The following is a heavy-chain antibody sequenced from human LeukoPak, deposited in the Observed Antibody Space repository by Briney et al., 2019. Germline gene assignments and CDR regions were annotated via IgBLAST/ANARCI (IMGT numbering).Heavy chain of an antibody. Sequence: SETLSLTCTVSGGSISSLTYYWGWFRQPPGKGLEWVASVYYSGTTYSSPSLKSRVAISVNRSNNQFSLRLNSVTAADTAVYFCAGYSAGWSSGGGYWGQGTLVTVSS. V-gene: IGHV4-39*01. D-gene: IGHD6-19*01. J-gene: IGHJ4*02. CDR3: AGYSAGWSSGGGY. CDR1: GGSISSLTYY. CDR2: VYYSGTT.